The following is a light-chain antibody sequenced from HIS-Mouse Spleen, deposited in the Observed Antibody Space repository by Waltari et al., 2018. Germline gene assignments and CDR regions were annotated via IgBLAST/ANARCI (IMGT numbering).Light chain of an antibody. J-gene: IGLJ1*01. V-gene: IGLV2-11*01. CDR1: SSDVGGYNY. CDR2: DVS. CDR3: CSYAGSYTGV. Sequence: QSALTQPRSVSGSPGQSVTISCTGTSSDVGGYNYVSWYQPHPGKAPKLMCYDVSKRPSGVPDRFSGSKSGNTASLTISGLQAEDEADYYCCSYAGSYTGVFGTGTKVTVL.